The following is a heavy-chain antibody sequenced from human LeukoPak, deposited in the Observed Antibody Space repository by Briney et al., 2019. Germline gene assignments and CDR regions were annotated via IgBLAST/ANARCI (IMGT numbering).Heavy chain of an antibody. CDR3: AKVLLSATVVSSDAFDI. CDR2: ISGSGGST. CDR1: GFTFSSYA. D-gene: IGHD4-23*01. Sequence: PGGSLRLSCAASGFTFSSYAMSWVRQAPGKGLEWVSAISGSGGSTYYADSVKGRFTISRDNSKNTLYLQMNGLRAEDTAVYYCAKVLLSATVVSSDAFDIWGQGTMVTVSS. V-gene: IGHV3-23*01. J-gene: IGHJ3*02.